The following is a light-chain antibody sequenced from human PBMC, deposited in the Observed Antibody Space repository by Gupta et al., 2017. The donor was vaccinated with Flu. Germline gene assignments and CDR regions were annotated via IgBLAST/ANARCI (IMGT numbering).Light chain of an antibody. CDR1: QSLSSNF. J-gene: IGKJ2*01. V-gene: IGKV3D-20*01. Sequence: TLSLSPGEGASLSCGASQSLSSNFLAWYQHKPSLAPRLLIYDASKRAAGIPDRFSGSGSGTDFTLTISRLEPEDFAVYYCQHYGNSYSVTFGQGTKLEI. CDR2: DAS. CDR3: QHYGNSYSVT.